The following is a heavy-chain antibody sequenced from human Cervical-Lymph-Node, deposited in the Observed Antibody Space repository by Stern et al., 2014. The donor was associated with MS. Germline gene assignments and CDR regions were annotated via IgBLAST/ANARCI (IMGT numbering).Heavy chain of an antibody. CDR2: IYWGEDK. CDR1: GFSVATAGVG. Sequence: QVTLRESGPTLVKPTQTVTLTCTLSGFSVATAGVGVGWIRQPPGKALEWLAPIYWGEDKLYSPSLKNRLTIIKDTSKNQVVLTMTNVDPVDTATYYCAHSRVKYCRGGTCYSSLFDYWGQGTLVTVSS. V-gene: IGHV2-5*02. D-gene: IGHD2-15*01. CDR3: AHSRVKYCRGGTCYSSLFDY. J-gene: IGHJ4*02.